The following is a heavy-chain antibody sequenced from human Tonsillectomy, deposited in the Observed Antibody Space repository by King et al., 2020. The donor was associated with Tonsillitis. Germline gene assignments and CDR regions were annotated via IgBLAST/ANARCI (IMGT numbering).Heavy chain of an antibody. Sequence: VQLVESGGGLVKPGGSLRLSCAASGFTFSSYGMNWVRQAPGKGLEWVSSISSSSGYIYYADSVKGRFTISRDNAKNSLYLQMNSLRAEDTAVYYCASDLSSPNLYWGQGTLVTVSS. CDR2: ISSSSGYI. CDR3: ASDLSSPNLY. CDR1: GFTFSSYG. V-gene: IGHV3-21*01. J-gene: IGHJ4*02. D-gene: IGHD6-13*01.